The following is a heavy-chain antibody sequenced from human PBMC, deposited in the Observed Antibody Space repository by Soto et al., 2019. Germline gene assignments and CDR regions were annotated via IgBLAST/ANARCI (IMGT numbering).Heavy chain of an antibody. V-gene: IGHV5-51*01. Sequence: GESLRISCKGSGYSFTSYWIGWVRQMPGKGLEWMGIIYPGDSDTRYSPSFQGQVTISADKSISTAYLQWSSLKASDTAMYYCARPLRYFDCLPDAFDIWGQGTMVTVSS. CDR3: ARPLRYFDCLPDAFDI. CDR1: GYSFTSYW. J-gene: IGHJ3*02. D-gene: IGHD3-9*01. CDR2: IYPGDSDT.